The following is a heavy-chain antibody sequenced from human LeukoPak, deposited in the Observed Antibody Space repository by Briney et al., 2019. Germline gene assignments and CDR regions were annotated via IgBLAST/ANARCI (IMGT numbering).Heavy chain of an antibody. Sequence: SGPTLVKPTQTLTLTCTFSGFSLSTSGVGVGWIRQPPGKALEWLALIYWDDDKRYTPSLKSRLTITKDTSKNQVVLTMTNMDPVDTATYFCAHKGPKRPFDYWGQGTLVTVSS. CDR3: AHKGPKRPFDY. J-gene: IGHJ4*02. V-gene: IGHV2-5*02. CDR2: IYWDDDK. CDR1: GFSLSTSGVG.